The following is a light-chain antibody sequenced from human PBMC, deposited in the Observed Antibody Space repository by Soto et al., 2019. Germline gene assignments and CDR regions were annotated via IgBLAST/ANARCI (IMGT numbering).Light chain of an antibody. V-gene: IGKV3-11*01. CDR2: DAS. CDR1: QSVSHF. J-gene: IGKJ2*01. Sequence: EIVLTQSPATLSLSPGERATLSCKTSQSVSHFLAWYQQKAGQVPRLLIYDASKRATGIPARFSGSGSGTVFTLTISSLEPEDSAVYYRQLRSNWYTFGQGTKLEIK. CDR3: QLRSNWYT.